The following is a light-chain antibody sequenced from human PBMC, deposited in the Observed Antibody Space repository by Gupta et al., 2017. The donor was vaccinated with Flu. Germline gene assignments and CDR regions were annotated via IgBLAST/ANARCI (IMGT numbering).Light chain of an antibody. CDR1: QSISRY. CDR2: DAS. J-gene: IGKJ4*01. Sequence: PSSLAASVGDRVTLTCRASQSISRYLNWYQQKPGQAPKLLIYDASSLESGVPSRFSGSGSGTDFTLTISSLQPEDFATYYCQQSYSTPPTFGGGTKVEIK. V-gene: IGKV1-39*01. CDR3: QQSYSTPPT.